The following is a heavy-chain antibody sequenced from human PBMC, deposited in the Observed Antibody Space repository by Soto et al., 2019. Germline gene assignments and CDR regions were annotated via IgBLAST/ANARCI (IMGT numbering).Heavy chain of an antibody. CDR2: IIPIFGTP. CDR3: AKGEGARMGGFDT. Sequence: QVQLVQSGAEVKKPGSSVKVSCKTSGGTFSSYAISWVRQAPGQGLEWMGGIIPIFGTPNYAQNFQGRVRITADESRRRAYGGLSSLRLRNRPVYYCAKGEGARMGGFDTGVGGPMYPVS. CDR1: GGTFSSYA. J-gene: IGHJ5*02. D-gene: IGHD3-16*01. V-gene: IGHV1-69*01.